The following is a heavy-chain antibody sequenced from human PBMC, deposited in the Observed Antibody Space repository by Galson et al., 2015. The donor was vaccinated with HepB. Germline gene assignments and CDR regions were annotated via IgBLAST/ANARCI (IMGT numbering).Heavy chain of an antibody. CDR3: ARDLYPDIVVVTAPAYGMDV. CDR1: GFTFSSYS. V-gene: IGHV3-21*01. Sequence: SLRLSCAASGFTFSSYSMNWVRQAPGKGLEWVSSISSSSSYIYYADSVKGRFTISRDNAKNSLYLQMNSLRAEDTAVYYCARDLYPDIVVVTAPAYGMDVWGQGTTVTVSS. D-gene: IGHD2-21*02. CDR2: ISSSSSYI. J-gene: IGHJ6*02.